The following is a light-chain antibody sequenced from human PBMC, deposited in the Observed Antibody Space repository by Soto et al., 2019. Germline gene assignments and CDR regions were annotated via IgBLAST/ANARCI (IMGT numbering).Light chain of an antibody. CDR2: DAS. V-gene: IGKV1-5*01. Sequence: DIQMTQSPSTLSASVGDRVTIACRASQSIDSWLAWYQQKPGKAPKFLIYDASDLESGVPSRLSGSGSGTEFTLTISSLQPDDFATYYCQQYRGKPFTFGQGTKVEIK. CDR1: QSIDSW. J-gene: IGKJ2*01. CDR3: QQYRGKPFT.